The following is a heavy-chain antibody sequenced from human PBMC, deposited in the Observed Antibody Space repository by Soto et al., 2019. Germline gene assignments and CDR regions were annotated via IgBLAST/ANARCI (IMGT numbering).Heavy chain of an antibody. Sequence: PSETLSLTCTVSGGSISGGVYYWSWIRQHPGKGLEWIGYIYYSGSTYYNPSLKSRVTISVDTSKNQFSLKLSSVTAADTAVYYCASTSYGSGSLWIDYWGQGTLVTVSS. J-gene: IGHJ4*02. D-gene: IGHD3-10*01. CDR3: ASTSYGSGSLWIDY. V-gene: IGHV4-31*03. CDR2: IYYSGST. CDR1: GGSISGGVYY.